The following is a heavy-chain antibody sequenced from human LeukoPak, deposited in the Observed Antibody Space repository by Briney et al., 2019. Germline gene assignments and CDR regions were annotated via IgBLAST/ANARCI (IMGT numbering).Heavy chain of an antibody. Sequence: SETLSLTCAVYGGSFSGYYWSWIRQPPGKGLEWIGSIYYSGSAYYNSSLKSRVSISVDTSKNQFSLKLSSVTAADTAVYYCARVWYYDSGTYSDLYYYYYMDVRGKGTTVTVSS. CDR3: ARVWYYDSGTYSDLYYYYYMDV. J-gene: IGHJ6*03. V-gene: IGHV4-34*01. CDR1: GGSFSGYY. CDR2: IYYSGSA. D-gene: IGHD3-10*01.